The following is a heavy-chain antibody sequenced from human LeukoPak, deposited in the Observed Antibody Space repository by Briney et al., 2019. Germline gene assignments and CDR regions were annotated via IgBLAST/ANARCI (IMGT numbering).Heavy chain of an antibody. J-gene: IGHJ6*03. V-gene: IGHV1-46*01. Sequence: ASVKVSCKASGYTFTSYYMHWVRQAPGQGLEWMGIINPSGGSTSYAQKFQGRVTMTRDTSISTAYMELSRLRSDDTAVYYCARVYLDYGDYRGDMDVWGKGTTVTISS. CDR2: INPSGGST. CDR1: GYTFTSYY. D-gene: IGHD4-17*01. CDR3: ARVYLDYGDYRGDMDV.